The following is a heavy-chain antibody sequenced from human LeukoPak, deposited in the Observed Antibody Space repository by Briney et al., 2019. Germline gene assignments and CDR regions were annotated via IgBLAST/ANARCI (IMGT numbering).Heavy chain of an antibody. Sequence: SQTLSLTCTVSGVSISSGGYYWSWIRQHPGKGLEWIGYIYYSGSTYYNPSLKSRVTISVDTSKNQFPLKLSSVTAADTAVYYCARATLKTNWFDPWGQGTLVTVSS. J-gene: IGHJ5*02. CDR1: GVSISSGGYY. CDR3: ARATLKTNWFDP. CDR2: IYYSGST. D-gene: IGHD1-1*01. V-gene: IGHV4-31*03.